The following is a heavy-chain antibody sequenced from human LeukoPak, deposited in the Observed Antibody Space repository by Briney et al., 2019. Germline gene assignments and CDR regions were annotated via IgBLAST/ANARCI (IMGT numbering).Heavy chain of an antibody. CDR3: GRRPPPNSSSWFYYYYMDF. J-gene: IGHJ6*03. D-gene: IGHD6-13*01. V-gene: IGHV4-34*01. CDR2: INHSGST. Sequence: PSETLSLTCAGYGGSFSGYYWSWIRQPPGKGLEWVGEINHSGSTNYNPSLRSRVTISVDTFKSQFSLKLSSVTAADKGGYYCGRRPPPNSSSWFYYYYMDFWRRGSTVSLSS. CDR1: GGSFSGYY.